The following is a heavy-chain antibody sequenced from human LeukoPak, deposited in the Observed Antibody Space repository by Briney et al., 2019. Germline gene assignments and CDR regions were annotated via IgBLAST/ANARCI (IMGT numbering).Heavy chain of an antibody. D-gene: IGHD4-17*01. V-gene: IGHV1-8*03. CDR3: ARATTGTVYYYYYMDV. Sequence: ASVKVSCKASGYTFTSYDINWVRQATGQGLEWMGSMNPNSGNTGYAQKFQGRVTITRNTSISTAYMELSSLRSEDTAVYYCARATTGTVYYYYYMDVWGKGTTVTVSS. CDR1: GYTFTSYD. J-gene: IGHJ6*03. CDR2: MNPNSGNT.